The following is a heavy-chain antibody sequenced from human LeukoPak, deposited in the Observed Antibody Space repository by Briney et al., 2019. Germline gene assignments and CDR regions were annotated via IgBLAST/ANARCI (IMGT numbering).Heavy chain of an antibody. CDR3: AKDLTGMVRGEGAFDY. Sequence: PGRSLRLSCAASGFTFSSYGMHWVRQAPGKGLEWVAVISYDGSNKYYADSVKGRFTISRDNSKNTLYLQMNSLRAEDTAVYYCAKDLTGMVRGEGAFDYWGQGTLVTVSS. J-gene: IGHJ4*02. CDR2: ISYDGSNK. CDR1: GFTFSSYG. V-gene: IGHV3-30*18. D-gene: IGHD3-10*01.